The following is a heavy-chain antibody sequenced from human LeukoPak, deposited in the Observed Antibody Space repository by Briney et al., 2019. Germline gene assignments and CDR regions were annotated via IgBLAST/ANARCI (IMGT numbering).Heavy chain of an antibody. J-gene: IGHJ6*02. V-gene: IGHV3-23*01. CDR3: AREKAVAGWYYYGMDV. D-gene: IGHD6-19*01. CDR1: GFTFSSYA. CDR2: ISNSGST. Sequence: GGSLRLSCAASGFTFSSYAMSWVRQAPGKGLEWVSGISNSGSTYYADSVKGRFTISRDNSKNTLYLQMNSLRAEDTAVYYCAREKAVAGWYYYGMDVWGQGTTVTVSS.